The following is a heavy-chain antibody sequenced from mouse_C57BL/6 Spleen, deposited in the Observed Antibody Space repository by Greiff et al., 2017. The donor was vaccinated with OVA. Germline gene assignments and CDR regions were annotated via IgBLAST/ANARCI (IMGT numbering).Heavy chain of an antibody. CDR2: IYPGSGST. V-gene: IGHV1-55*01. J-gene: IGHJ4*01. CDR3: ARSSGDFYAMDY. CDR1: GYTFTSYW. D-gene: IGHD3-2*02. Sequence: QVHVKQPGAELVKPGASVKMSCKASGYTFTSYWITWVKQRPGQGLEWIGDIYPGSGSTNYNEKFKSKATLTVDTSSSTAYMQLSSLTSEDSAVYYCARSSGDFYAMDYWGQGTSVTVSS.